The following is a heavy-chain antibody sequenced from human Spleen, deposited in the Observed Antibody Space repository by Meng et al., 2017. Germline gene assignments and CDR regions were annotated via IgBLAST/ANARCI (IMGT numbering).Heavy chain of an antibody. CDR2: ISDDGGTP. J-gene: IGHJ4*02. CDR3: AKDLIVPPPPPPFAS. Sequence: GESLKISCEASGFRFTSYSFSWVRQVPGKGLEWVSAISDDGGTPYYAESVKGRFTISRDNFKNMVFLQMNSLRPEDTAVYYCAKDLIVPPPPPPFASRAQGTLVTVSS. CDR1: GFRFTSYS. V-gene: IGHV3-23*01. D-gene: IGHD1-26*01.